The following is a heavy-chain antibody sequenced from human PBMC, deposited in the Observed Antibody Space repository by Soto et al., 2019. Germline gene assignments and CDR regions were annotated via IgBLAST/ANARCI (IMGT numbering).Heavy chain of an antibody. CDR1: GGSVSSGSYY. D-gene: IGHD3-10*01. J-gene: IGHJ6*02. Sequence: SETLSLTCTVSGGSVSSGSYYWSWIRQPPGKGLEWIGYIYYSGSTNYNPSLKSRVTISVDTSKNQFSLKLSSVTAADTAVYYCARVFGSGSYSADYYYYYGMDVWGQGNTVTVSS. V-gene: IGHV4-61*01. CDR3: ARVFGSGSYSADYYYYYGMDV. CDR2: IYYSGST.